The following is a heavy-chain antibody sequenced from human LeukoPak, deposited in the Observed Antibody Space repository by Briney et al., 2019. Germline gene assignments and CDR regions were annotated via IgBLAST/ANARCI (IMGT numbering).Heavy chain of an antibody. CDR1: DGSISSGDYY. CDR3: ARGLYFGN. J-gene: IGHJ4*02. V-gene: IGHV4-30-4*01. D-gene: IGHD2-21*01. Sequence: PSETLSLTCTVSDGSISSGDYYWRWIRQPPGKGLEWIGYIYYSGSTYYNPSLKSRITISVDTSKNQFSLKLSSVTAADTAVNYCARGLYFGNWGQGTVVTVSS. CDR2: IYYSGST.